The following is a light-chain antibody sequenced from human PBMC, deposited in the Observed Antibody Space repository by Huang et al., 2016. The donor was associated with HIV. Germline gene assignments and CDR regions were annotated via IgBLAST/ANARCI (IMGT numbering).Light chain of an antibody. Sequence: IVMPQTPATLPVSPGGRATLSFRASQSMGGNMAWYQQKPGQAPRLIIYGATTRDTGVPARFSGSGSGTDFTLTIYNLQSEDFAVYYCQQYNNWHLTFGGGTTV. CDR3: QQYNNWHLT. V-gene: IGKV3-15*01. CDR1: QSMGGN. J-gene: IGKJ4*01. CDR2: GAT.